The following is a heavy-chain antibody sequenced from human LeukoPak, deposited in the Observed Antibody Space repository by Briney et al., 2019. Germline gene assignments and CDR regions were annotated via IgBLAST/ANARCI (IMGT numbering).Heavy chain of an antibody. J-gene: IGHJ4*02. V-gene: IGHV3-30-3*01. Sequence: PGGSLRLSCAASGFTFTSHAMVWVRQAPGPGLDLVSFISHDGSESFYTDSVEGRFTISRDNFKTSVDLQVRGLKEEDPAVHDCSRDWSQRGVGAILAIGGEGT. CDR3: SRDWSQRGVGAILAI. CDR1: GFTFTSHA. CDR2: ISHDGSES. D-gene: IGHD1-26*01.